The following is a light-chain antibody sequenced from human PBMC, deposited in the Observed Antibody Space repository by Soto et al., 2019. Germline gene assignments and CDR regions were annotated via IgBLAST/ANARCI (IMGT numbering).Light chain of an antibody. CDR3: QQLNTYPIT. CDR1: QGINTF. V-gene: IGKV1-9*01. CDR2: AAS. J-gene: IGKJ5*01. Sequence: IQLTQSPSSLSASVGYRVTITFRASQGINTFLAWYQQQQGKAPKILIYAASTLQSGVPSRFSGRRSGTDFTLPISSLQSEDFATYYCQQLNTYPITLGQGTRLEIK.